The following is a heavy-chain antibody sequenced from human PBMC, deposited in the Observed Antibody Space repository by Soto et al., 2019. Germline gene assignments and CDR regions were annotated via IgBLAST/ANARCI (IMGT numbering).Heavy chain of an antibody. CDR1: GYSFTSYW. CDR3: ARLVVPAAIIEYYYYYGMDV. CDR2: IDPSDSYT. D-gene: IGHD2-2*02. J-gene: IGHJ6*02. Sequence: GESLKISCKGSGYSFTSYWISWVRQMPGKGLEWMGRIDPSDSYTNYSPSFQGHVTISADKSISTAYLQWSSLKASDTAMYYCARLVVPAAIIEYYYYYGMDVWGQGTTVTV. V-gene: IGHV5-10-1*01.